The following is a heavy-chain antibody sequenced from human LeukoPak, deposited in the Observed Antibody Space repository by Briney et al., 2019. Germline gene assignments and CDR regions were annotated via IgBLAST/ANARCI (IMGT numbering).Heavy chain of an antibody. V-gene: IGHV3-7*01. CDR2: IKQDGGEK. CDR3: ARYQGGGWDV. J-gene: IGHJ6*02. Sequence: PGGSLRLSCAASGFTFTTYWMSWVRQSPVKGLEWVANIKQDGGEKYYVDAVEGRFNISRDNVKNSLYLQMNGLRAEDSAVYYCARYQGGGWDVWGQGTTVTVSS. D-gene: IGHD6-25*01. CDR1: GFTFTTYW.